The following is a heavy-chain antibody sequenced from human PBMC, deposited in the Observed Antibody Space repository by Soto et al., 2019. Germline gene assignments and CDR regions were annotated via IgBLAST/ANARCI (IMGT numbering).Heavy chain of an antibody. Sequence: GGSLRLSCAASGFTFSSYSMNWVRQAPGKGLEWVSSISSSSSYIYYADSVKGRFTISRDNAKNSLYLQMNSLRAEDTAVYYCARDGGIMYSSGWYFDYWGQGTLVTVSS. CDR3: ARDGGIMYSSGWYFDY. J-gene: IGHJ4*02. CDR2: ISSSSSYI. D-gene: IGHD6-19*01. CDR1: GFTFSSYS. V-gene: IGHV3-21*01.